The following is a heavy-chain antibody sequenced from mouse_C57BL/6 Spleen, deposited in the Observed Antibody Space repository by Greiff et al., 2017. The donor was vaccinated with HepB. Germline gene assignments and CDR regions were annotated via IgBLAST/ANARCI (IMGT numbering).Heavy chain of an antibody. J-gene: IGHJ1*03. D-gene: IGHD2-1*01. Sequence: VQLQQSGAELVKPGASVKLSCKASGYTFTSYWMHWVKQRPGRGLEWIGRIDPNSGGTKYNEKFKSKATLTLDKPSSTAYMQLSSLTYEDSAVYYCARGRYGNYEYFDVWGTGTTVTVSS. CDR1: GYTFTSYW. CDR3: ARGRYGNYEYFDV. V-gene: IGHV1-72*01. CDR2: IDPNSGGT.